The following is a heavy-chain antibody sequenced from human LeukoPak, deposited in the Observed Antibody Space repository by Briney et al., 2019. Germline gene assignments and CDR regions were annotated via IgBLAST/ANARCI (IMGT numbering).Heavy chain of an antibody. D-gene: IGHD2-15*01. J-gene: IGHJ5*02. CDR3: ARAVDATGVSWFDP. CDR2: INPNSGGT. CDR1: GYTFTGYY. V-gene: IGHV1-2*02. Sequence: ASVKVSCKASGYTFTGYYMHWVRQAPGQGLEWMGWINPNSGGTNYAQKFQGRVTMTRDTSISTAYMELSRLRSDDTAVYYCARAVDATGVSWFDPWGQGTLVTVSS.